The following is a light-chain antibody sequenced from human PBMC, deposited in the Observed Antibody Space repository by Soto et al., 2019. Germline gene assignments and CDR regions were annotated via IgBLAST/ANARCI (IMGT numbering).Light chain of an antibody. J-gene: IGKJ5*01. Sequence: EIVMTQSPATLSVSPGERAALSCRASQSVSSNLAWYQHKPGQAPRLLIYGASTRATGGPARFSGSGSGTEFTLTISSLQSEDFAVYYCQQYNNYITFGQGTRLEIK. CDR1: QSVSSN. CDR2: GAS. V-gene: IGKV3-15*01. CDR3: QQYNNYIT.